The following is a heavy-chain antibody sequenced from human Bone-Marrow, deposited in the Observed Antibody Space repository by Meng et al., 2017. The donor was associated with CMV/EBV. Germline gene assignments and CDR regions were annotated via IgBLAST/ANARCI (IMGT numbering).Heavy chain of an antibody. V-gene: IGHV3-7*01. Sequence: GESLKISCVASGFIFSDYWMSWVRQAPGKGLEWVANIQQDGSTKNYVGSVKGRFTISRDNLRNSVYLQMNSLRDEDSAVYYCARAIGLGYWGQGKMVTVSS. CDR1: GFIFSDYW. J-gene: IGHJ4*02. CDR2: IQQDGSTK. D-gene: IGHD6-19*01. CDR3: ARAIGLGY.